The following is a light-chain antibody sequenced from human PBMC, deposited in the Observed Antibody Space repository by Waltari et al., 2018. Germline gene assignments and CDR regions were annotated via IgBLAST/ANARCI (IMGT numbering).Light chain of an antibody. V-gene: IGLV2-14*03. CDR3: SSYTSSTSGI. CDR1: SSDVAGYNF. Sequence: QSALTQAASVSGSPGQSITISCTGTSSDVAGYNFISWYQQHPGKAPKLLIYDVSHRPSGVSPRFSGSKSGNTAALTISGLQAEDEADYYCSSYTSSTSGIFGGGTKLTVI. CDR2: DVS. J-gene: IGLJ2*01.